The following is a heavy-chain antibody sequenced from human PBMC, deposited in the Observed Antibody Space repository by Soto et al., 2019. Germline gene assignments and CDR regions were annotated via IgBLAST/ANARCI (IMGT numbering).Heavy chain of an antibody. CDR1: GGTLSDHG. J-gene: IGHJ3*02. Sequence: QVQLEQSGAEVKKPGSSVKVSCKASGGTLSDHGVAWLRQAPGQGLEWMGGTIPVFNTAKYAQKIQGRVTVTADKFTNIAYMELSSLRSEDTAFYFCARGVYGSENYYTGPSAFDIWGQGTMVIVSS. CDR2: TIPVFNTA. V-gene: IGHV1-69*06. D-gene: IGHD3-10*01. CDR3: ARGVYGSENYYTGPSAFDI.